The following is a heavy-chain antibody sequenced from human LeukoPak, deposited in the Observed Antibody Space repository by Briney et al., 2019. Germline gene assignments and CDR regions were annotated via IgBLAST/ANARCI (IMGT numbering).Heavy chain of an antibody. CDR1: GFTFSSRW. CDR3: ARHGAYAFDY. D-gene: IGHD4-17*01. J-gene: IGHJ4*02. CDR2: INQGGSET. Sequence: GGSLRLSCAASGFTFSSRWMGWVRPAPGQGLEWVANINQGGSETYYVDSVKGRFTISRDNAKNSLYLQMNSLRAEDTAVYYCARHGAYAFDYWGQGTLVTVSS. V-gene: IGHV3-7*01.